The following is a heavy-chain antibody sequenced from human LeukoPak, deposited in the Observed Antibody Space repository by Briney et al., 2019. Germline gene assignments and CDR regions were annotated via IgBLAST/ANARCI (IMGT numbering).Heavy chain of an antibody. CDR1: GGSVSSGGHY. J-gene: IGHJ4*02. Sequence: SETLSLTCSVSGGSVSSGGHYWSCIRQQPGGRREWVGYVSYTGSAYYNPSLKSRVTMSVDIAKNQFFLELNAVTAADTAVYVCATTVEVRAAHFDHWGQGTLVTVSS. V-gene: IGHV4-31*03. CDR2: VSYTGSA. CDR3: ATTVEVRAAHFDH. D-gene: IGHD2-2*01.